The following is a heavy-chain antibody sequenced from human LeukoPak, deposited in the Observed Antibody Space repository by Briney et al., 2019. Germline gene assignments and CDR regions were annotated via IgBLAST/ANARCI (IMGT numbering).Heavy chain of an antibody. V-gene: IGHV3-74*01. CDR1: GFTFSSYW. Sequence: GGSLRLSCAASGFTFSSYWMHWVRQAPGKGLVWVSRINSDGSSTSYADSVKGRFTVSRDNAKNTLYLQMNSLRAEDTAVYYCARDYGSGSLAKGYFDYWGQGTLVTVSS. CDR2: INSDGSST. J-gene: IGHJ4*02. D-gene: IGHD3-10*01. CDR3: ARDYGSGSLAKGYFDY.